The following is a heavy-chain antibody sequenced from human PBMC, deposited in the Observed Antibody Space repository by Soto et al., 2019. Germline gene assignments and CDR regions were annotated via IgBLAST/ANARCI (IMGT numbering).Heavy chain of an antibody. V-gene: IGHV3-23*01. CDR1: GFTLSSYT. CDR2: IFTGGTST. J-gene: IGHJ4*02. D-gene: IGHD3-3*02. CDR3: ARDRHPDGICTFDY. Sequence: PGGSLRLSCSASGFTLSSYTMSWVRLTPGKGLQRVSTIFTGGTSTVYADHVRGRFSISRDDSKNTLYLQMDNLRVDDTALYFCARDRHPDGICTFDYGGRGTLVTVS.